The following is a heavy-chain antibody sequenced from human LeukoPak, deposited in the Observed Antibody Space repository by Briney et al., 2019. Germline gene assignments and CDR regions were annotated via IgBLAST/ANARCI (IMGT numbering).Heavy chain of an antibody. V-gene: IGHV1-46*01. J-gene: IGHJ3*02. CDR1: GYTFTGYY. CDR3: ARGRDYYDSSGYGAFDI. CDR2: INPSGGST. D-gene: IGHD3-22*01. Sequence: ASVKVSCKASGYTFTGYYMHWVRQAPGQGLEWMGIINPSGGSTSYAQKFQGRVTMTRDTSTSTVYMELSSLRSEDTAVYYCARGRDYYDSSGYGAFDIWGQGTMVTVSS.